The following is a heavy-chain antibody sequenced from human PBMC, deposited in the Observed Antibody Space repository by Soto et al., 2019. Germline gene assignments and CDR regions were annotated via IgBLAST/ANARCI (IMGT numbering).Heavy chain of an antibody. Sequence: VASVKVSCKASGYTFTSYGISWVRQAPGQGLEWMGWISAYNGNTNYAQKLQGRVPMTTDTSTSTAYMELRSLRSDDTAVYYCARNYDSRRSWSVDYYYYYGMDVWGQGTTVTVSS. CDR1: GYTFTSYG. CDR2: ISAYNGNT. CDR3: ARNYDSRRSWSVDYYYYYGMDV. V-gene: IGHV1-18*04. J-gene: IGHJ6*02. D-gene: IGHD3-22*01.